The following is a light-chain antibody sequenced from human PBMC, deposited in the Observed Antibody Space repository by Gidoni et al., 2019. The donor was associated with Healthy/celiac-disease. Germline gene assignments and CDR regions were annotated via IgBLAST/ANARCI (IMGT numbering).Light chain of an antibody. CDR1: QDISSY. J-gene: IGKJ2*01. CDR2: AAS. CDR3: QQLNSYA. V-gene: IGKV1-9*01. Sequence: DIQLTQSPSFLSASVGDRVTITCRASQDISSYLAWYQQKPGKAPELLIYAASILQSGVPPRFSGRGSGTEFTLTISSLQPADFATYYCQQLNSYAFGQGTKVDSK.